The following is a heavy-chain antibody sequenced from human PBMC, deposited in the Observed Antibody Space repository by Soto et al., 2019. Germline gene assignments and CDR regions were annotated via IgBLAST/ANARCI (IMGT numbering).Heavy chain of an antibody. CDR2: ISYDGKKK. CDR1: GFTFSSYG. CDR3: AREGSSLRWQRGYCDY. V-gene: IGHV3-30*03. Sequence: GGSLRLSCAASGFTFSSYGMHWVRQAPGKGLDWVALISYDGKKKYYADPVKGRFTISRDNSKNTLSLQMDSLRAEDTAVYYCAREGSSLRWQRGYCDYWGQGTLVTVSS. J-gene: IGHJ4*02. D-gene: IGHD4-17*01.